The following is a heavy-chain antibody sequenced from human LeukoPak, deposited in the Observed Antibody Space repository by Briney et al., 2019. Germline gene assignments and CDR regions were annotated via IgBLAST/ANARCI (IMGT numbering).Heavy chain of an antibody. CDR1: GFTFSSYA. D-gene: IGHD4-17*01. J-gene: IGHJ4*02. V-gene: IGHV3-30-3*01. CDR3: AREGDDYGDRKLDY. CDR2: ISYDGSNK. Sequence: GSSLRLSCAASGFTFSSYAMHWVRQAPGKGLEWVAVISYDGSNKYYADSVKGRFTISRDNSKNTLYLQMNSLRAEDTAVYYCAREGDDYGDRKLDYWGQGTLVTVSS.